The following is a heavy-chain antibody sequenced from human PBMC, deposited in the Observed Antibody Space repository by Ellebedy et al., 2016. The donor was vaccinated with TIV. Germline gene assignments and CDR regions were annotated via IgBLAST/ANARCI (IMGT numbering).Heavy chain of an antibody. D-gene: IGHD4-17*01. V-gene: IGHV3-7*01. Sequence: GESLKISCAASGSSFRSYWMSWVRQAPGKGLEWVANIYQDGSDEYYVDSVKGRFTISRDNDNKALFLQMNSLRVEDTAVYYCARRGSYGDYAVQINSWFDPWGQGTLVTVSS. CDR2: IYQDGSDE. CDR3: ARRGSYGDYAVQINSWFDP. J-gene: IGHJ5*02. CDR1: GSSFRSYW.